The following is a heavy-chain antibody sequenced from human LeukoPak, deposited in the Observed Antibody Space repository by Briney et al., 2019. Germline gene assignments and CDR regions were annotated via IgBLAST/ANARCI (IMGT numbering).Heavy chain of an antibody. V-gene: IGHV3-30*04. Sequence: GGSLRLSCAASGFTFSSYAMHWLRQAPGKGLEWVAVISYDGSNKYYADSVKGRFTISRDNSKNTLYLQMNSLRAEDTAVYYCARVLHKRNYDSSDYYGSWGQGTLVTVSS. CDR1: GFTFSSYA. J-gene: IGHJ5*02. CDR2: ISYDGSNK. D-gene: IGHD3-22*01. CDR3: ARVLHKRNYDSSDYYGS.